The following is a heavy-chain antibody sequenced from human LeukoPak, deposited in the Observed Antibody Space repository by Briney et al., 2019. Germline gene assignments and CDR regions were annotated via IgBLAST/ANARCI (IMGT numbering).Heavy chain of an antibody. D-gene: IGHD2-2*01. CDR3: ARGGCSNPSCLAY. V-gene: IGHV3-74*01. CDR1: GFTLSNYY. Sequence: GGSLRLSCAASGFTLSNYYMHWVRQPPGKGLVWVSRLINHDTTATYADSVKGRFTISRDNAKNTLYLQMNSLRADDMAVYYCARGGCSNPSCLAYWGQGILVTVSS. J-gene: IGHJ4*02. CDR2: LINHDTTA.